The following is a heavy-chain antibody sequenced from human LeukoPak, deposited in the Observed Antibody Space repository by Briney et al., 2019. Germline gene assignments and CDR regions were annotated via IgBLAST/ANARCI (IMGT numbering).Heavy chain of an antibody. Sequence: PSETLSLTCTVSGGSISSSSYYWGWIRQPPGKGLEWIGSIYYSGSTYYNPSLKSRVTISVDTSKNQFSLKLSSVTAADTAVYYCARVKVELRYFDWLLSSYWFDPWGQGTLVTVSS. CDR2: IYYSGST. J-gene: IGHJ5*02. D-gene: IGHD3-9*01. CDR1: GGSISSSSYY. CDR3: ARVKVELRYFDWLLSSYWFDP. V-gene: IGHV4-39*01.